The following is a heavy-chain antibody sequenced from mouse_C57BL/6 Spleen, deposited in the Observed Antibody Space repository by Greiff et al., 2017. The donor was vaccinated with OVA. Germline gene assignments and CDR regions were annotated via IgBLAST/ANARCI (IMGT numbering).Heavy chain of an antibody. J-gene: IGHJ2*01. CDR1: GYTFTDYE. D-gene: IGHD1-1*01. CDR3: THYYGSSYYFDY. Sequence: VQLQQSGAELVRPGASVTLSCKASGYTFTDYEMHWVKQTPVHGLEWIGAIDPETGGTAYNQKFKGKAILTADKSSSTAYMELRSLTSEDSAVYYCTHYYGSSYYFDYWGQGTTLTVSS. V-gene: IGHV1-15*01. CDR2: IDPETGGT.